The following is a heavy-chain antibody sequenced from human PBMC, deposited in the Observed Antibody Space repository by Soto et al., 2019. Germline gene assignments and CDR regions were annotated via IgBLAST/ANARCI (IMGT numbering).Heavy chain of an antibody. V-gene: IGHV4-31*03. Sequence: QVQLQESGPGLVKPSQTLSLTCTVSGGSISSGGYYWSWIRQHPGKGLEWIGYIYYSGSTYYNPSLKSRVTISVDTSKNQCSLKLSSVTAADTAVYYWARDQSGYGQLSAFDIWGQGTMVTVSS. CDR2: IYYSGST. CDR1: GGSISSGGYY. J-gene: IGHJ3*02. CDR3: ARDQSGYGQLSAFDI. D-gene: IGHD5-12*01.